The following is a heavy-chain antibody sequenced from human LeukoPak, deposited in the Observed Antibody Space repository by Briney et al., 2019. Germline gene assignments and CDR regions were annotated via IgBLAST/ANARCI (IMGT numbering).Heavy chain of an antibody. CDR2: ISSSSSYI. D-gene: IGHD6-13*01. V-gene: IGHV3-21*01. Sequence: GGSLRLSCAASGFTFSSYSMNWVRQAPGKGLEWVSSISSSSSYIYYADSVKGRFTISRENAKNSLYLQMNSLRAEDTAVYYCAKLPAAGDADYWGQGTLVTVSS. CDR3: AKLPAAGDADY. J-gene: IGHJ4*02. CDR1: GFTFSSYS.